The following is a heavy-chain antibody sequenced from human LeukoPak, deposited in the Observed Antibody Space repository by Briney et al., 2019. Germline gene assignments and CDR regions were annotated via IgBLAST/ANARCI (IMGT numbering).Heavy chain of an antibody. V-gene: IGHV1-18*01. CDR3: ARDRGGRYYDSSGLRVDY. CDR1: GYTFTSYG. J-gene: IGHJ4*02. CDR2: ISAYNGNT. D-gene: IGHD3-22*01. Sequence: GASVKVSCKASGYTFTSYGISWVRQAPGQGLEWMGWISAYNGNTNYAQKLQGRVTMTTDTSTSTAYMELRSLRSDDTAVYYCARDRGGRYYDSSGLRVDYWGQGTLVTVSS.